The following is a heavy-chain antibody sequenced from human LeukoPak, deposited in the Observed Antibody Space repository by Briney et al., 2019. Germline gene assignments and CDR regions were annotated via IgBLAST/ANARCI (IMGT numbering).Heavy chain of an antibody. J-gene: IGHJ6*03. CDR1: GGTFSSYA. CDR3: ASRRYYDFWSGYYPRYYYYMDV. CDR2: IIPISGTA. V-gene: IGHV1-69*05. D-gene: IGHD3-3*01. Sequence: SVKVSCKASGGTFSSYAISWVRQAPGQGLEWMGRIIPISGTANYAQKFQGRVTITTVESTSTAYMELSSLRSEDTAVYYCASRRYYDFWSGYYPRYYYYMDVWGKGTTVTVSS.